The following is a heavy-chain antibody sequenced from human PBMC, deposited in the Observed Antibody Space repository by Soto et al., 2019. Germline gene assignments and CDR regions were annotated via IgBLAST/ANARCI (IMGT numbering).Heavy chain of an antibody. CDR2: INPNSGGT. V-gene: IGHV1-2*04. D-gene: IGHD6-19*01. CDR3: ARQSTRQWLAFDY. Sequence: QVPLVQSGAEVKKPGASVKVSCKASGYTFTGYYMHWVRQAPGQGLEWMGWINPNSGGTNYAQKFQGWVTMTRDTSISTAYMELSRLRSDDTAVYYCARQSTRQWLAFDYWGQGTLVTVSS. CDR1: GYTFTGYY. J-gene: IGHJ4*02.